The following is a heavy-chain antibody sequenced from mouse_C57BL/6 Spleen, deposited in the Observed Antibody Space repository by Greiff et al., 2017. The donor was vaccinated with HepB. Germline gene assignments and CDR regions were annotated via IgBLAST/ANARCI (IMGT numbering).Heavy chain of an antibody. V-gene: IGHV5-6*01. CDR1: GFTFSSYG. J-gene: IGHJ4*01. Sequence: EVKLVESGGDLVKPGGSLKLSCAASGFTFSSYGMSWVRQTPDKRLEWVATISSGGSYTYYPDSVKGRFTISRDNAKNTLYLQMSSLKSEDTAMYYGARHVGGKKDAMDYWGQGTSVTVSS. CDR2: ISSGGSYT. CDR3: ARHVGGKKDAMDY. D-gene: IGHD2-1*01.